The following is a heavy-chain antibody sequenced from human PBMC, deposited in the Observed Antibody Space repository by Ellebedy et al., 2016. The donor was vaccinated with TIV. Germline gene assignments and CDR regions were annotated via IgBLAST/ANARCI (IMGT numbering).Heavy chain of an antibody. CDR3: ARAESGGYAWDY. Sequence: AASVKVSCKASGGTFSNYAISWVRQAPGQGLEWMGGIIPIFRTPTYAQNFQGRVTLTADESTSTAYMELSSLRSEDTAVYFCARAESGGYAWDYWGQGTQVTVSS. D-gene: IGHD5-12*01. J-gene: IGHJ4*02. CDR1: GGTFSNYA. CDR2: IIPIFRTP. V-gene: IGHV1-69*13.